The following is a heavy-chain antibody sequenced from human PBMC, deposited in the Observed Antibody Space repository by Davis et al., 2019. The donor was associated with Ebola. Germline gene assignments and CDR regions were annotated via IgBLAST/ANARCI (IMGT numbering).Heavy chain of an antibody. CDR3: ATDTGNSDYYYNGMDV. CDR2: IYPGDSDT. D-gene: IGHD1-26*01. V-gene: IGHV5-51*01. CDR1: GYTFDYYW. J-gene: IGHJ6*02. Sequence: GESLKISCQGSGYTFDYYWVAWVRQMPGKGLESVGIIYPGDSDTRYSPSFQGHVTISVDKSSTTAYLQWSSLKASDTAMYYCATDTGNSDYYYNGMDVWGQGTTVTVSS.